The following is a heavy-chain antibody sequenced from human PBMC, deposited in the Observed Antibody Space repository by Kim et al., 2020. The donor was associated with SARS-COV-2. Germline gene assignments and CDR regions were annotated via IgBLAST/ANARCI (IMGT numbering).Heavy chain of an antibody. V-gene: IGHV1-69*01. J-gene: IGHJ4*02. CDR3: ARGQIAAAGTCHFDY. Sequence: QKFQGRVTITADESTSTAYMELSSLRSEDTAVYYCARGQIAAAGTCHFDYWGQGTLVTVSS. D-gene: IGHD6-13*01.